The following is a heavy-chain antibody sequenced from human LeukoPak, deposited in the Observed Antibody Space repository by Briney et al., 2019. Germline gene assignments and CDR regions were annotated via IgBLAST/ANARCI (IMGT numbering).Heavy chain of an antibody. CDR2: IYSGGST. J-gene: IGHJ3*02. CDR1: GFTFSSYA. CDR3: ARIETVADAFDI. V-gene: IGHV3-66*01. Sequence: GGSLRLSCAASGFTFSSYAMSWVRQAPEKGLEWVSLIYSGGSTSYADSVRGRFTISRDNSKNTLYLQMNSLRAEDTAVYYCARIETVADAFDIWGQGTLVTVSS. D-gene: IGHD1-1*01.